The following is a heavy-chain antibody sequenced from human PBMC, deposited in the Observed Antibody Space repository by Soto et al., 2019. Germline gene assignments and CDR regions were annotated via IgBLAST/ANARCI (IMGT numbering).Heavy chain of an antibody. Sequence: GGSLRLSSAASGFTFCDYWMTWVRQAPGKGLEWVANINRDGDEENYVHSVKGRFTISRDNAKNSLSLHLSSLRADDTAVYYCARDLRGGYNSCDYWGQGALVTVSS. J-gene: IGHJ4*02. V-gene: IGHV3-7*03. CDR3: ARDLRGGYNSCDY. D-gene: IGHD5-12*01. CDR2: INRDGDEE. CDR1: GFTFCDYW.